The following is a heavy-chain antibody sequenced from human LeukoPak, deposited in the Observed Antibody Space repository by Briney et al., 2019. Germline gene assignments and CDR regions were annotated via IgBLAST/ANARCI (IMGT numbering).Heavy chain of an antibody. CDR2: ISSSSSTI. V-gene: IGHV3-48*04. D-gene: IGHD6-13*01. CDR3: AGSGSSYDAFDI. J-gene: IGHJ3*02. Sequence: GGSLRLSCAASGFTFSSYSMNWVRQAPGKGLEWVSYISSSSSTIYYADSVKGRFTISRDNAKNSLYLQMNSLRAEDMALYYCAGSGSSYDAFDIWGQGTMVTVSS. CDR1: GFTFSSYS.